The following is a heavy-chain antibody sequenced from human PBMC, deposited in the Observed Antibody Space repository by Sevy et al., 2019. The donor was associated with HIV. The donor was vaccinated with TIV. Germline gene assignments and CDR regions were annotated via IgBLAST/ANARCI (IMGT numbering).Heavy chain of an antibody. J-gene: IGHJ6*02. D-gene: IGHD3-10*01. CDR3: AKDRTIRGGMDV. V-gene: IGHV3-30*02. CDR2: IRYDGSNK. Sequence: GGSLGLSCAASGFTFSSYGMHWVRQAPGKGLEWVAFIRYDGSNKYYADSVKGRFTISRDNSKNTLYLQMNSLRAEDTAVYYCAKDRTIRGGMDVWGQGTTVTVSS. CDR1: GFTFSSYG.